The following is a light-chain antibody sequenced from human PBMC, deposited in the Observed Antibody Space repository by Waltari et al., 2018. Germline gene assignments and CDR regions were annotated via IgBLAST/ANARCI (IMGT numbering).Light chain of an antibody. V-gene: IGLV2-14*01. CDR2: DVS. CDR3: CSFTSSSTWV. Sequence: QSALTQPASVSGSPGQSITISCTGTATDLGGYNYVSWYQQSPGKAPKLIIFDVSSRPSGISNRFSGSKFGNTASLTISGLQPEDEADYYCCSFTSSSTWVFGGGTKLTVL. J-gene: IGLJ3*02. CDR1: ATDLGGYNY.